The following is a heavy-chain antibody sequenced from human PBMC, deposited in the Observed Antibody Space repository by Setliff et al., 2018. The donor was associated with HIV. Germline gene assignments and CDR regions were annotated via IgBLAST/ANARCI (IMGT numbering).Heavy chain of an antibody. Sequence: KTSETLSLTCTVSGGSISSYYWSWIRQPAGKGLEWIGRIYTSGITNYNPSLKSRVTMSVDTSKNQFSLKLSSVTAADTAVYYCARDPDNYNFWSGYYTTHDAFDIWGQGTVVTVSS. D-gene: IGHD3-3*01. CDR1: GGSISSYY. CDR3: ARDPDNYNFWSGYYTTHDAFDI. V-gene: IGHV4-4*07. CDR2: IYTSGIT. J-gene: IGHJ3*02.